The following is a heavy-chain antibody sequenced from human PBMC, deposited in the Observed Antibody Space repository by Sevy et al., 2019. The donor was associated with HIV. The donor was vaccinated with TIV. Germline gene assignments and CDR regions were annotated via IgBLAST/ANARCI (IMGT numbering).Heavy chain of an antibody. CDR2: ISNDGSDK. V-gene: IGHV3-30*18. CDR1: GLTFSRYG. D-gene: IGHD6-13*01. CDR3: ANSRGRYEGSSWLYYYYIMDV. J-gene: IGHJ6*02. Sequence: GGSLRLSCAAAGLTFSRYGMHWARQAPGKGLEWVAVISNDGSDKEYADSVKGRFTVSRDNSKDTVYLQMNSLRLEDTAVYYCANSRGRYEGSSWLYYYYIMDVWGQGTTVTVSS.